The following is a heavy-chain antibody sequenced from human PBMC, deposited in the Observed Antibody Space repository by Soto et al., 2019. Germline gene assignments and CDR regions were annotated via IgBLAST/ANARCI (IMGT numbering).Heavy chain of an antibody. CDR2: INLRGGTT. J-gene: IGHJ4*01. CDR3: ARGPDDSDVPRWDY. CDR1: GYNFNQYY. V-gene: IGHV1-46*02. Sequence: QVQLMQSGAEVRKPGASVRLSCETSGYNFNQYYIHWVRQAPGQGLEWMGIINLRGGTTEYAHKFRGRVTVTGDTSTSTAYMELRSLRSEDTAIYFCARGPDDSDVPRWDYWXXGTLVTVSS. D-gene: IGHD4-17*01.